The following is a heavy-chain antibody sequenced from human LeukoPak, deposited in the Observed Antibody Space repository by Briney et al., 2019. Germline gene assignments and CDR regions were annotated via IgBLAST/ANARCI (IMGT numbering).Heavy chain of an antibody. CDR2: ISGSGGST. V-gene: IGHV3-23*01. CDR3: AKDLPSVPGGSSGYYYDAYDI. J-gene: IGHJ3*02. CDR1: GFTFSSYA. D-gene: IGHD3-22*01. Sequence: GGSLKLSCAASGFTFSSYAMSWVRQAPGKGLEWVSAISGSGGSTYYADSVKGRFTISRDNSKNTLYLQMNSLRAEDTAVYYCAKDLPSVPGGSSGYYYDAYDIWGQGTMVTVSS.